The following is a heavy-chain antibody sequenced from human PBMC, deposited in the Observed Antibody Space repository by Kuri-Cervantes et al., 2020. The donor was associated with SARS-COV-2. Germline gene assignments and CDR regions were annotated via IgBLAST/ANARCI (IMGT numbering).Heavy chain of an antibody. CDR3: ARDYYGSGSYSGLVGY. D-gene: IGHD3-10*01. CDR1: GFTFSSYA. J-gene: IGHJ4*02. V-gene: IGHV3-30-3*01. CDR2: ISYDGSNK. Sequence: LSLTCAASGFTFSSYAMHWVRQAPGKGLEWVAVISYDGSNKYYADSVKGRFTISRDNSKNTLYLQMNSLRAEDTAVYYCARDYYGSGSYSGLVGYWGQGTLVTVSS.